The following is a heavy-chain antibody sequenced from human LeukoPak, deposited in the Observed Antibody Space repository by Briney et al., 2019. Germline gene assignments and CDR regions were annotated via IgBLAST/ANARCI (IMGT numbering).Heavy chain of an antibody. CDR1: RFTFSDYY. CDR3: AREYCSSTSCYFDY. D-gene: IGHD2-2*01. J-gene: IGHJ4*02. V-gene: IGHV3-11*01. CDR2: ISSSGSTI. Sequence: GGSLRLSCAASRFTFSDYYMSWIRQAPGKGLEWVSYISSSGSTIYYADSVKGRFTISRDNAKNSLYLQMNSLRGEDTAVYYCAREYCSSTSCYFDYWGQGTLVTVSS.